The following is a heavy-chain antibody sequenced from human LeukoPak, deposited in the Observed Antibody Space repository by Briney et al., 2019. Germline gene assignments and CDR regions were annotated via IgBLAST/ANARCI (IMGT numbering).Heavy chain of an antibody. D-gene: IGHD1-26*01. V-gene: IGHV4-39*07. CDR1: GGSISSSSYY. CDR3: ARGIEGVDY. Sequence: PSETLSLTCTVSGGSISSSSYYWAWIRQPPGKGLEWIGEIYHSGSTNYNPSLKSRVTISVDKSKNQFSLKLSSVTAADTAVYYCARGIEGVDYWGQGTLVTVSS. CDR2: IYHSGST. J-gene: IGHJ4*02.